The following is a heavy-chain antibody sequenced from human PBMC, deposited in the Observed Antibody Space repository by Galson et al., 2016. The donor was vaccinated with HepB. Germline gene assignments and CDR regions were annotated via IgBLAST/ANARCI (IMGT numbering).Heavy chain of an antibody. V-gene: IGHV3-7*03. Sequence: CATSGFTFGSVWMSWVRQAPGKGLEWVANIKPDGSERYYVDSLKGRFTISRDNAKNSLYLQMNNLRAEDTAVYYCALYYYDSSGFVEYFQHWGQGTRVTVSS. CDR2: IKPDGSER. CDR3: ALYYYDSSGFVEYFQH. D-gene: IGHD3-22*01. CDR1: GFTFGSVW. J-gene: IGHJ1*01.